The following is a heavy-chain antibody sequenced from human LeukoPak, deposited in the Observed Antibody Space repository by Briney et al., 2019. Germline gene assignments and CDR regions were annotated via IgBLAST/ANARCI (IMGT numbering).Heavy chain of an antibody. D-gene: IGHD4-17*01. J-gene: IGHJ4*02. CDR2: TYTSGST. V-gene: IGHV4-4*07. CDR3: ASSGTVTTPSPFDY. Sequence: PSETLSLTCTVSGGSISSYYWSWIRQPAGKGLEWIGRTYTSGSTNYNPSLKSRVTMSVDTSKNQFSLKLSSVTAADTAVYYCASSGTVTTPSPFDYWGQGTLVTVSS. CDR1: GGSISSYY.